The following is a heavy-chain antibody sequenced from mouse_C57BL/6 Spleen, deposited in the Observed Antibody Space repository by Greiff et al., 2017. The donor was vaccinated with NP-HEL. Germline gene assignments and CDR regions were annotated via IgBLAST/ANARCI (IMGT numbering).Heavy chain of an antibody. CDR3: AREDGSSYYFDY. D-gene: IGHD1-1*01. V-gene: IGHV1-72*01. CDR2: IDPNCGGT. J-gene: IGHJ2*01. Sequence: QVQLQQPGAELVKPGASVKLSCKASGYSFTSYRMHWVKQRHGRGLEWIGRIDPNCGGTKYNEKFKSKATLTVDKPSSTAYMQLSSLTSEDSAVYYCAREDGSSYYFDYWGQGTTLTVSS. CDR1: GYSFTSYR.